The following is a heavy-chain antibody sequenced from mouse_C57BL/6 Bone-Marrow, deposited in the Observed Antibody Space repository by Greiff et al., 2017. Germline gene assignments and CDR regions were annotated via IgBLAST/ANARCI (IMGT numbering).Heavy chain of an antibody. D-gene: IGHD2-3*01. CDR1: GYTFTSYW. CDR2: IYPGSGST. J-gene: IGHJ3*01. V-gene: IGHV1-55*01. CDR3: ASRWLRLFAY. Sequence: QVQLQQPGAELVKPGASVKMSCKASGYTFTSYWITWVKPRPGQGLEWIGDIYPGSGSTNYNEKFKSKATLPVATSSRPAYMQLSSLTSEDSAVYYCASRWLRLFAYGGQGTLVTVSA.